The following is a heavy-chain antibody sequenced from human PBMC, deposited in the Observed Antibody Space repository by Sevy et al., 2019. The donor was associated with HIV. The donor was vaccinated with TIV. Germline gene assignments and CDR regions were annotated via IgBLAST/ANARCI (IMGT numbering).Heavy chain of an antibody. D-gene: IGHD2-8*01. Sequence: GGSLRLSCAASGFTFSKYSMSWVRQPPGKGLEWVSTLSFGCGEINHADSVKGRFTIPRDNSKNSVYLQMNNLRAEDTAVYYCAREGCTKPHDYWGQGTLVTVSS. CDR1: GFTFSKYS. V-gene: IGHV3-23*01. CDR3: AREGCTKPHDY. CDR2: LSFGCGEI. J-gene: IGHJ4*02.